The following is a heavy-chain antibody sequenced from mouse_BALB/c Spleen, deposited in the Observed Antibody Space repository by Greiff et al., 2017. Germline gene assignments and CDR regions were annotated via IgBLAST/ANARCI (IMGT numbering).Heavy chain of an antibody. J-gene: IGHJ2*01. D-gene: IGHD1-2*01. V-gene: IGHV1S81*02. CDR2: INPSNGGT. CDR3: TRRGLHYYGYVGIFDY. Sequence: QVQLKQSGAELVKPGASVKLSCKASGYTFTSYYMYWVKQRPGQGLEWIGEINPSNGGTNFNEKFKSKATLTVDKSSSTAYMQLSSLTSEDSAVYYCTRRGLHYYGYVGIFDYWGQGTTLTVSS. CDR1: GYTFTSYY.